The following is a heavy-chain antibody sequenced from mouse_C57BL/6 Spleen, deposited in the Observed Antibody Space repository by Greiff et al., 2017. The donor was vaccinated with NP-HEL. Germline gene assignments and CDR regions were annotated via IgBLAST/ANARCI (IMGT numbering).Heavy chain of an antibody. J-gene: IGHJ4*01. CDR2: IYPRSGNT. CDR3: ASISSGDAMDY. V-gene: IGHV1-81*01. D-gene: IGHD3-2*02. CDR1: GYTFTSYS. Sequence: QVQLKQSGAELARPGASVKLSCKASGYTFTSYSISWVKQRTGQGLEWIGEIYPRSGNTYYNEKFKGKATLTADKSSSTAYMELRSLTSEDSAVYFCASISSGDAMDYWGQGTSVTVSS.